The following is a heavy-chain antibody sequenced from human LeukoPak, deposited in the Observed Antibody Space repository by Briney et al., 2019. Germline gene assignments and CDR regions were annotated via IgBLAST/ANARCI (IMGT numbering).Heavy chain of an antibody. Sequence: GGSLRLSCAASGFTFSSYSMNWVRQAPGKGLEWVSSISSSSSYIYYADSVKGRFTISRDNSKNTLYLQMNSLRAEDTAVYYCARLAATEAFDIWGQGTMVTVSS. J-gene: IGHJ3*02. V-gene: IGHV3-21*04. CDR2: ISSSSSYI. CDR1: GFTFSSYS. D-gene: IGHD4-17*01. CDR3: ARLAATEAFDI.